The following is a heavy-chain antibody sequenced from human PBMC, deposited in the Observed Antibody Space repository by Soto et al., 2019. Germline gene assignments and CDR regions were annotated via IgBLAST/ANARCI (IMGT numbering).Heavy chain of an antibody. Sequence: SETLSLTCTVSGGSISSYYRSWIRQPPGKGQEWMGHIYYSGSTNYNPSLKSRVTISIDTSKNQFSLKLTSVTAADTAVYYCARDGDYFGSGSPPLLSKWGQGTLVTVSS. D-gene: IGHD3-10*01. CDR3: ARDGDYFGSGSPPLLSK. J-gene: IGHJ4*02. V-gene: IGHV4-59*12. CDR2: IYYSGST. CDR1: GGSISSYY.